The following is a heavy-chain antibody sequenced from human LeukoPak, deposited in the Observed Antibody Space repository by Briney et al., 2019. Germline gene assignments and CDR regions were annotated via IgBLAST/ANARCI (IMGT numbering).Heavy chain of an antibody. V-gene: IGHV3-48*02. D-gene: IGHD6-19*01. Sequence: GGSLRLSCAASGFTFSAYGMSWVRQTPGKGLGWLSYISTSSATIYYADYVKGRFTISRDNAKNSLYLQMNSLRDEDSAVYYCARRAVPGSNYFDYWGQGTLVTVSS. CDR2: ISTSSATI. CDR1: GFTFSAYG. CDR3: ARRAVPGSNYFDY. J-gene: IGHJ4*02.